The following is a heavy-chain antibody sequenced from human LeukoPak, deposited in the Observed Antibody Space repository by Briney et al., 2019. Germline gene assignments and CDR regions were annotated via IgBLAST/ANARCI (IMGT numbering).Heavy chain of an antibody. D-gene: IGHD2-15*01. Sequence: GGSLRLSCAASGISFSNYSMNWVRQAPGKGLEWVSLISSSSRFIYYGDSVKGRFTISRDNAKKSLYLQMNSLRAGDTAVYYCARAVYCSGGGCFWYFDLWGRGTLVTVSS. CDR1: GISFSNYS. J-gene: IGHJ2*01. V-gene: IGHV3-21*01. CDR3: ARAVYCSGGGCFWYFDL. CDR2: ISSSSRFI.